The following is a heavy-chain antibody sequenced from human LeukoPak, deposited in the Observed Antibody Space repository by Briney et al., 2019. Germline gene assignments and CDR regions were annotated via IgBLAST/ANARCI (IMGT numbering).Heavy chain of an antibody. J-gene: IGHJ3*02. Sequence: SETLSLTCTVSGGSISSYYWCWIRQPPGKGLEWIGYIYYSGSTNYNPSLKSRVTISVDTSKNQFSLKLSSVTAADTAVYYCAGHTPVWGYDFWSGYYTGAFDIWGQGTMVTVSS. CDR1: GGSISSYY. CDR2: IYYSGST. CDR3: AGHTPVWGYDFWSGYYTGAFDI. D-gene: IGHD3-3*01. V-gene: IGHV4-59*08.